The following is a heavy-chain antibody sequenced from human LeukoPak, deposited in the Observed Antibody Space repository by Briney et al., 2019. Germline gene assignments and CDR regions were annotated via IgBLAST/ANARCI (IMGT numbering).Heavy chain of an antibody. V-gene: IGHV3-30*18. J-gene: IGHJ6*02. Sequence: GGSLRLSCAASGFIFSSYGIHWVRQAPGKGLEWVAVISYDGTNKYYADSVKGRFTISRDNSKNTLYLQMNSLRAEDTAVYYCAKDCPPSISVRPINYYYYFMDVWGQGTTVTVSS. CDR1: GFIFSSYG. CDR3: AKDCPPSISVRPINYYYYFMDV. CDR2: ISYDGTNK. D-gene: IGHD2/OR15-2a*01.